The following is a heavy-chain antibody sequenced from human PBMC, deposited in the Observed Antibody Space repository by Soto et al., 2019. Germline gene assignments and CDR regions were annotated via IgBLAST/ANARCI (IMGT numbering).Heavy chain of an antibody. J-gene: IGHJ6*02. CDR2: IIPIFGTA. V-gene: IGHV1-69*01. CDR1: GGTFSSYA. D-gene: IGHD3-10*01. Sequence: QVQLVQSGAEVKKPGSSVKVSCKASGGTFSSYAISWVRQAPGQGLEWMGGIIPIFGTANYAQKFQGRVTITVDQSTSTAYMELSSLRSEDTAVYYCAGRPMVRGVIITYYYGMDVWGQGTTVTVSS. CDR3: AGRPMVRGVIITYYYGMDV.